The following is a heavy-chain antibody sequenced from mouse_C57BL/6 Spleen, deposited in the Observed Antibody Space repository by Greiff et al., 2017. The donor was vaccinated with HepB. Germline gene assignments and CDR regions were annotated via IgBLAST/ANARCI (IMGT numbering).Heavy chain of an antibody. CDR1: GFTFTDYY. J-gene: IGHJ2*01. V-gene: IGHV7-3*01. CDR3: ARTGLRRYFDY. Sequence: EVQLVESGGGLVQPGGSLSLSCAASGFTFTDYYMSWVRQPPGKALEWLGFIRNKANGYTTEYSASVKGRFTISRDNSQSILYLQMNALRAEDSATYYCARTGLRRYFDYWGQGTTLTVSS. CDR2: IRNKANGYTT. D-gene: IGHD2-12*01.